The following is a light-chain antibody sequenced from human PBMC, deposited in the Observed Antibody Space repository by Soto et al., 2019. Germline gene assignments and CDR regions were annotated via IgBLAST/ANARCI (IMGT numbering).Light chain of an antibody. Sequence: QSALTQPPSASGSPGQSVTISCTGTSSDVGGYNFVAWYQQHPGKAPKLLIYEVNKRPSGVPNRFSGSKSGNTASLTVSGLHADDEADYYCSSNVGGNMRNVFGTGTKLTVL. CDR1: SSDVGGYNF. J-gene: IGLJ1*01. CDR3: SSNVGGNMRNV. CDR2: EVN. V-gene: IGLV2-8*01.